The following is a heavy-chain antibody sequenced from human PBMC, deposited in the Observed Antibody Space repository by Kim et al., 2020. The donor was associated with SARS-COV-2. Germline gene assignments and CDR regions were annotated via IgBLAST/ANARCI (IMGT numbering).Heavy chain of an antibody. CDR1: GFSFSTYG. D-gene: IGHD3-22*01. V-gene: IGHV3-30*03. CDR2: LSYAGSQK. J-gene: IGHJ6*01. Sequence: GGSLRLSCEASGFSFSTYGMHWVRQAPGKGLEWVTGLSYAGSQKNYADSVRGRFTTSRDNSKNTLHLQMNALRLEDTAVYYCTTDPCFYCYDMDDWGYGT. CDR3: TTDPCFYCYDMDD.